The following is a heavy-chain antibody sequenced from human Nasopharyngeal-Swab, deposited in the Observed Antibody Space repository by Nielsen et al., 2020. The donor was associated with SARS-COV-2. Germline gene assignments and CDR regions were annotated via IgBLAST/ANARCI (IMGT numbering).Heavy chain of an antibody. CDR1: GGSFSGYY. CDR2: INHSGST. J-gene: IGHJ5*02. CDR3: ARGYSSSWKSANWFDP. D-gene: IGHD6-13*01. V-gene: IGHV4-34*01. Sequence: SETLSLTCAVYGGSFSGYYWSWIRQPPGKGLEWIGEINHSGSTNYNPALKSRVTISVETSKNQFSLKLSSVTAADTAVYYCARGYSSSWKSANWFDPWCQGTLVTVSS.